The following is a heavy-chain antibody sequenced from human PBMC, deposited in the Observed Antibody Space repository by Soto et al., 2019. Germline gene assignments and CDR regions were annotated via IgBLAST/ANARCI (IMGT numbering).Heavy chain of an antibody. CDR2: IKQDGSEK. V-gene: IGHV3-7*01. Sequence: GGSLRLSCAASGFTFSSYWMSWVRQAPGKGLEWVANIKQDGSEKYYVDSVKGRFTISRDNAKNSLYLQMNSLRAEDTAVYYCARVTLEPLPDEYFQHWGQGTLVTVSS. CDR1: GFTFSSYW. J-gene: IGHJ1*01. CDR3: ARVTLEPLPDEYFQH. D-gene: IGHD1-1*01.